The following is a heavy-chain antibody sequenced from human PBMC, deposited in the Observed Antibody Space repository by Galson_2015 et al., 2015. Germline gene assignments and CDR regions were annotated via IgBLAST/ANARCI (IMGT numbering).Heavy chain of an antibody. J-gene: IGHJ4*02. CDR2: ISHRGST. CDR1: GASIGSSNW. V-gene: IGHV4-4*02. D-gene: IGHD3-3*01. Sequence: SEPLSLTCAVSGASIGSSNWWSWVRQPPGKGLGWIGEISHRGSTNYNPSLKSRVSISVDKSKNHFSLSLSSVTAADTAVYYCARRGDIDFWNSPNFDYWGQGTPVTVSS. CDR3: ARRGDIDFWNSPNFDY.